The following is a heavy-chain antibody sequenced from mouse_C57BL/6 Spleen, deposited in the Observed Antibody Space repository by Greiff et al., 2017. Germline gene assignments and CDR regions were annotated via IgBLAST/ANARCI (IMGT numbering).Heavy chain of an antibody. J-gene: IGHJ2*01. D-gene: IGHD1-1*01. CDR1: GYTFTDYN. V-gene: IGHV1-22*01. CDR3: AREHYYGSRSY. CDR2: INPNNGGT. Sequence: EVQLQQSGPELVKPGASVKMSCKASGYTFTDYNMHWVKQSHGKSLEWIGSINPNNGGTSYNQKFKGKATLTVNKSSSTAYMELRSLTSEDSAVYYCAREHYYGSRSYWGQGTTLTVSS.